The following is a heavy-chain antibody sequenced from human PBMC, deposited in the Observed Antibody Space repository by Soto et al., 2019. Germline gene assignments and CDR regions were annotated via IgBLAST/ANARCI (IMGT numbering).Heavy chain of an antibody. J-gene: IGHJ6*02. D-gene: IGHD3-9*01. Sequence: GASVKVSCKASGYTFTSYAMHWVRQAPGQRLEWMGWINAGNGNTKYSQKFQGRVTITRDTSASTAYMELSSLRSEDTAVYYCARERHFDWLYYYYYYGMDVWGQGTTVTVSS. V-gene: IGHV1-3*01. CDR2: INAGNGNT. CDR1: GYTFTSYA. CDR3: ARERHFDWLYYYYYYGMDV.